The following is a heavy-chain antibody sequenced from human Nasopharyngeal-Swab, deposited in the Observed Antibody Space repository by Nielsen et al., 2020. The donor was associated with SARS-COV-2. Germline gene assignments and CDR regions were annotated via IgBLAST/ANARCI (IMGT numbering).Heavy chain of an antibody. CDR1: GFTFSSYA. CDR3: ARGETRRDGYKNLYYYYGMDV. CDR2: ISYDGSNK. J-gene: IGHJ6*02. D-gene: IGHD5-24*01. Sequence: GESLKISCAASGFTFSSYAMHRVRQAPGKGLEWVAVISYDGSNKYYADSVKGRFTISRDNSKNTLYLQMNSLRAEDTAVYYCARGETRRDGYKNLYYYYGMDVWGQGTTVTVSS. V-gene: IGHV3-30*04.